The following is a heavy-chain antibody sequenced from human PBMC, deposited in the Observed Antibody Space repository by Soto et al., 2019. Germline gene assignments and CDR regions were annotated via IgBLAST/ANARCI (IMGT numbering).Heavy chain of an antibody. CDR1: GYIFTNYY. V-gene: IGHV1-46*01. CDR2: INPNGGST. Sequence: QVRLVQSGAEVKKPGASVKVSCKASGYIFTNYYIHWVRQAPGQGLEWMAIINPNGGSTNCAQEFQRRITLTRATSTSTVYMDLSSLTSEDTAVYYCARGLYSGDKWCQGTLVTVSS. J-gene: IGHJ4*02. D-gene: IGHD3-10*01. CDR3: ARGLYSGDK.